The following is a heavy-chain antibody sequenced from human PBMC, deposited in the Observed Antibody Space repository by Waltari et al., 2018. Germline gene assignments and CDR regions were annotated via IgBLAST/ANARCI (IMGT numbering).Heavy chain of an antibody. CDR1: GYSISSGYS. D-gene: IGHD3-10*01. CDR3: AKTSGGDYYYYYYMDV. V-gene: IGHV3-23*01. J-gene: IGHJ6*03. Sequence: VQLQESGPGLVKPSETLSLTCAVSGYSISSGYSWGWIRQAPGKGLEWVSAISGSGGSTYYADSVKGRFTISRDNSKNTLYLQMNSLRAEDTAVYYCAKTSGGDYYYYYYMDVWGKGTTVTVSS. CDR2: ISGSGGST.